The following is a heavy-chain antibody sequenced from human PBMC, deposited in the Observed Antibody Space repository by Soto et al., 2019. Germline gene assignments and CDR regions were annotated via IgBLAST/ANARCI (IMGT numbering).Heavy chain of an antibody. Sequence: PGGSLRLSCAASGFTVSNNYMTWVRQAPGKGLEWVSLIYSGGTTYYADSVKGRFTISRDHSRNTLYLQMNSLRVEDTAVYYCARGGYSSGWYIDYWGQGTLVTVSS. CDR3: ARGGYSSGWYIDY. J-gene: IGHJ4*02. V-gene: IGHV3-53*01. CDR2: IYSGGTT. CDR1: GFTVSNNY. D-gene: IGHD6-19*01.